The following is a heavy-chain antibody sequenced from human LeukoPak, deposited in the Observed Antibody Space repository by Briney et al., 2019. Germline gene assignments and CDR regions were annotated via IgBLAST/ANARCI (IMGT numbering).Heavy chain of an antibody. D-gene: IGHD1-26*01. CDR1: GGSISGYT. CDR3: ARGVVGATAFAY. CDR2: IYASGST. J-gene: IGHJ4*02. V-gene: IGHV4-4*07. Sequence: PSETLSLTCTVSGGSISGYTWSWLRQPAGKGLEWIGRIYASGSTNYNPSLQGRVTMSVDTSRGQFFLMVHSVTAADTAVYYCARGVVGATAFAYWGQGTVVTASS.